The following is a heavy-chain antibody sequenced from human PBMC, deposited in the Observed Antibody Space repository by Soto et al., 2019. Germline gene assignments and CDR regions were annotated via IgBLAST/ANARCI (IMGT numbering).Heavy chain of an antibody. CDR3: ARQPTGYPNWFDA. V-gene: IGHV4-39*01. J-gene: IGHJ5*02. CDR2: IFYGHGT. Sequence: QVQLQESGPGLVNPSETLFLTCTVSGGSVTSSTSSWAWVRQPPGKGLHWIGTIFYGHGTYYNPSLESRVTISLDTSKIQFSLELTSVTAADTAVYYCARQPTGYPNWFDAWGRGILVIVSS. D-gene: IGHD3-9*01. CDR1: GGSVTSSTSS.